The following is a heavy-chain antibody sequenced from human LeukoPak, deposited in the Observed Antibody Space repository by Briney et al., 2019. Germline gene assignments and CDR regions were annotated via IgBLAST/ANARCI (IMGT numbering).Heavy chain of an antibody. CDR2: INPSGIST. D-gene: IGHD4-23*01. Sequence: VRQAPGQGLEWMGLINPSGISTLYAEKFRGRIIMTRDMSTATDYMELSSLRSEDTAVYYCARDNSIADRGWWFDPWGQGTLVTVSS. V-gene: IGHV1-46*01. CDR3: ARDNSIADRGWWFDP. J-gene: IGHJ5*02.